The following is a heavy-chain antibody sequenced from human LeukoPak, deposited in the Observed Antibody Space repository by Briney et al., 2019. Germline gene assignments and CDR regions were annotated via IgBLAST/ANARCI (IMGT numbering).Heavy chain of an antibody. V-gene: IGHV3-33*06. CDR1: GFTFSSYA. J-gene: IGHJ3*02. D-gene: IGHD3-22*01. CDR3: AKDLSPYYYDSSGYYIPHDAFDI. CDR2: IWFDGSNK. Sequence: GGSLRLSCAASGFTFSSYAMSWARQAPGKGLEWVAVIWFDGSNKYYTDSVKGRFTISRDNSKNTLYLQMNGLRAEDTAIYYCAKDLSPYYYDSSGYYIPHDAFDIWGRGTMVTVSS.